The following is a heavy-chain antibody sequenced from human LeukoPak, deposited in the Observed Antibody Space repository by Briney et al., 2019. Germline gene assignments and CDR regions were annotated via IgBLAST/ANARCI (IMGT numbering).Heavy chain of an antibody. V-gene: IGHV3-23*01. J-gene: IGHJ3*02. CDR1: GFTFSRFA. D-gene: IGHD1-20*01. CDR3: AKIVRYYWDASLRGAFYI. CDR2: ISDSGGNT. Sequence: PGGSLRLSCAASGFTFSRFAMSWVRQAPGKGLEWVSGISDSGGNTYYATSVKCRFTISRENTKNTLYVQRSSLRAPDTAVYYCAKIVRYYWDASLRGAFYIRGKGAMVTASP.